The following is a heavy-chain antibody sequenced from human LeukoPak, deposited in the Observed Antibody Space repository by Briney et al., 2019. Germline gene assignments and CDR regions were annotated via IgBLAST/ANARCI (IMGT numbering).Heavy chain of an antibody. CDR2: TYNSGTT. CDR3: ARGWDSGYGYYGMDI. D-gene: IGHD5-12*01. J-gene: IGHJ6*02. V-gene: IGHV4-59*01. Sequence: PSETLSLTCTVSGDSISGYYWSWIRQPPGKRLEWIGLTYNSGTTTYNPSLKSRVTMSLDTSKNQFSLTLTSVTAADTALYYCARGWDSGYGYYGMDIWGQGTTVTVSS. CDR1: GDSISGYY.